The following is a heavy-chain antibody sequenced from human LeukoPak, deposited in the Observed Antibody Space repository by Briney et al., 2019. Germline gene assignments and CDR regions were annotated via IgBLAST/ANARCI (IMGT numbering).Heavy chain of an antibody. CDR2: IYYSGST. J-gene: IGHJ4*02. CDR1: GGSISSYY. V-gene: IGHV4-59*01. Sequence: SETLSLTCTVSGGSISSYYWSWIRQPPGKGLEWIGYIYYSGSTNYNPSLKSRVTISVDTSKNQFSLKLSSVTAADTAVYYCARGFGDILTGYYYFDYXGQXXXXXXXS. CDR3: ARGFGDILTGYYYFDY. D-gene: IGHD3-9*01.